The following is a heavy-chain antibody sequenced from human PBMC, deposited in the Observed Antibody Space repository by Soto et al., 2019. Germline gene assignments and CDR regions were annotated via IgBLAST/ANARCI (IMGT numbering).Heavy chain of an antibody. CDR1: GFTFSSYA. J-gene: IGHJ4*02. Sequence: GGSLRLSCAASGFTFSSYAMHWVRQAPGKGLEWVAVISYDGSNKYYADSVKGRFTISRDNSKNTLYLQMNSLRAEDTAVYYCAKDSLYPSYDFWSGYLGYFDYWGQGTLVTVSS. CDR3: AKDSLYPSYDFWSGYLGYFDY. D-gene: IGHD3-3*01. V-gene: IGHV3-30-3*01. CDR2: ISYDGSNK.